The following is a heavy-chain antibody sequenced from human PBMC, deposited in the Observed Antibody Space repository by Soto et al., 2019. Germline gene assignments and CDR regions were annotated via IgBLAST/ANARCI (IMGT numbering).Heavy chain of an antibody. CDR2: IYWDDDK. CDR1: GFSLSTSGVG. V-gene: IGHV2-5*02. CDR3: AHIIYRSGCVSV. D-gene: IGHD6-19*01. J-gene: IGHJ4*02. Sequence: QITLKESGPTLVKSTQTLTLTCTFSGFSLSTSGVGVGWIRQPPGKALEWLGFIYWDDDKRYSPSLKSRLTITKDTSKTQVVLTMTNMDPVDTATYYCAHIIYRSGCVSVWGQGTLVTVFS.